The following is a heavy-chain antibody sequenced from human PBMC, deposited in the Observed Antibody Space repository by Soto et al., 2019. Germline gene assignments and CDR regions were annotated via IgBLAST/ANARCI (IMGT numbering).Heavy chain of an antibody. D-gene: IGHD6-19*01. CDR1: GFTFSSYW. CDR2: IKQDGSEK. J-gene: IGHJ6*02. V-gene: IGHV3-7*01. CDR3: AREERGYSSGWPYYYYGMDV. Sequence: GGSLRLSCAASGFTFSSYWMSWVRQAPGKGLEWVANIKQDGSEKYYVDSVKGRFTISRDNAKNSLYLQMNSLRAEDTAVYYCAREERGYSSGWPYYYYGMDVWGQGTTVTVSS.